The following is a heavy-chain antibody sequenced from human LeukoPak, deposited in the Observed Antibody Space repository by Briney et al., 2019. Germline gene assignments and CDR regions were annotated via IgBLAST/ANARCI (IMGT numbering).Heavy chain of an antibody. CDR1: GGSISSSNW. Sequence: PSGTLSLTCAVSGGSISSSNWWSWVRQPPGKGLEWIGEIYHSGSTNYNPSLKSRVTISVDKSKNQFSLKLSSVTAADTAVYYCARGKRGYSSSWYSTYYFDYWGQGTLVTVSS. CDR2: IYHSGST. J-gene: IGHJ4*02. D-gene: IGHD6-13*01. V-gene: IGHV4-4*02. CDR3: ARGKRGYSSSWYSTYYFDY.